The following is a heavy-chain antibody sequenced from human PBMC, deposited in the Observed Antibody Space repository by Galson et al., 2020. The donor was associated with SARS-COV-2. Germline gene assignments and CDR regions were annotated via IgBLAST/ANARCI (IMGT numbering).Heavy chain of an antibody. V-gene: IGHV3-74*01. CDR1: RFAYSNYW. CDR2: ITTDGRIL. J-gene: IGHJ4*02. Sequence: GEYLKISCAASRFAYSNYWMHLVRETPAAGPESVTRITTDGRILTYADSVKGCFTISRDNAKNTLYLQMNSLRSGDTALYYCAGALAIWGQGTLVTVSS. CDR3: AGALAI.